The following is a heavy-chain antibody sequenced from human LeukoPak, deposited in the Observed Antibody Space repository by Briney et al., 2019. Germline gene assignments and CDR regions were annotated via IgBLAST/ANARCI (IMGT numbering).Heavy chain of an antibody. D-gene: IGHD3-9*01. Sequence: PSETLSLTCVVEGYYFSGFYWTWIRQAPGKGLEWIGEISYSGSTKYNPSLKSRVTIEVDTSKKQISLNLSSVTAADTAVYYCAKGKAAHYHSVTDEYYYYLDAWGKGTTVIVSS. CDR3: AKGKAAHYHSVTDEYYYYLDA. J-gene: IGHJ6*03. CDR2: ISYSGST. CDR1: GYYFSGFY. V-gene: IGHV4-34*01.